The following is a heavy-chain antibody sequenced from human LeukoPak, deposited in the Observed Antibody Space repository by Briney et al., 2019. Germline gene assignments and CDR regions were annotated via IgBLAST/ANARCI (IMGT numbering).Heavy chain of an antibody. CDR2: IYYSGST. CDR1: GGSISSGGYY. Sequence: SETLSLTCTVSGGSISSGGYYWSWIRQHPGKGLEWIGYIYYSGSTYYNPSLKSRVTISVDTSKNQFSLKLSSVTAADTAVYYCARGSITMIVSRFDLWGQGTLVTVSS. CDR3: ARGSITMIVSRFDL. V-gene: IGHV4-31*03. J-gene: IGHJ5*02. D-gene: IGHD3-22*01.